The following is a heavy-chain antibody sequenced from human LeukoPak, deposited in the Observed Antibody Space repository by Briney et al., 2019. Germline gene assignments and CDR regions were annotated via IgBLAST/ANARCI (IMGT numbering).Heavy chain of an antibody. CDR2: INPNSGGT. CDR1: GYTFTGYY. J-gene: IGHJ5*02. V-gene: IGHV1-2*02. D-gene: IGHD3-10*01. Sequence: GASVKVSCKASGYTFTGYYMHWVRQAPGQGLEWMGWINPNSGGTNYAQKFQGRVTMTRDTSISTAYMELSSLRSEDTAVYYCAREEGDHYYGSGARGWFDPWGQGTLVTVSS. CDR3: AREEGDHYYGSGARGWFDP.